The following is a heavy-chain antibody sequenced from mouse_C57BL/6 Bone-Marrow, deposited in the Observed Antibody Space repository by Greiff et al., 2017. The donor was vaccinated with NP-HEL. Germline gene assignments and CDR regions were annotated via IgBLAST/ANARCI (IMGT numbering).Heavy chain of an antibody. CDR2: IDPSDSYT. CDR3: GLRSHWYFDV. D-gene: IGHD1-1*01. CDR1: GYTFTSYW. V-gene: IGHV1-50*01. Sequence: QVQLQQPGAELVKPGASVKLSCKASGYTFTSYWMQWVKQRPGQGLEWIGEIDPSDSYTNYNQKFTGKATLTVDTSSRTAYMQLSSLTSEDSAVYYCGLRSHWYFDVWGTGTTVTVSS. J-gene: IGHJ1*03.